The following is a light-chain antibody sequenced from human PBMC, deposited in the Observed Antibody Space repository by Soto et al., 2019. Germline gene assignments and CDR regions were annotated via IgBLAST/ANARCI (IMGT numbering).Light chain of an antibody. CDR2: YXX. J-gene: IGLJ2*01. Sequence: SYELTQPPSVSVAPGKTARITCGGNNIGSKSVHWYQQKAGQAPXLAMXYXXXXXSXIPXXXXXXXXXXXXTXTXSTVXAGDEADYYCQVWDISSNHVVFGGGTKLTVL. V-gene: IGLV3-21*04. CDR3: QVWDISSNHVV. CDR1: NIGSKS.